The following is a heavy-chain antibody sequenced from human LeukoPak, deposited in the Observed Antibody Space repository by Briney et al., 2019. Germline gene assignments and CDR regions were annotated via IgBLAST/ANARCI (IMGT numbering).Heavy chain of an antibody. D-gene: IGHD1/OR15-1a*01. V-gene: IGHV3-33*05. CDR3: RGTEEAFDV. Sequence: PGGSLRLSCAASGFTFSSYGMHWVRQAPGKGLEWVAVISYDGSNKYYADPVKGRFTISRDNSKNTLYLQMNSIKTEDTAVYYCRGTEEAFDVWGQGTMVTVSS. CDR2: ISYDGSNK. CDR1: GFTFSSYG. J-gene: IGHJ3*01.